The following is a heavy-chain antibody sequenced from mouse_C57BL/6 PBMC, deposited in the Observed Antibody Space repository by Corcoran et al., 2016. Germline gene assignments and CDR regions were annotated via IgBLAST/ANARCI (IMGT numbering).Heavy chain of an antibody. CDR1: GYTFTDYY. CDR2: INPNNGGT. Sequence: EVQLQQSGPELVKPGASVKISCKASGYTFTDYYMNWVKQSHGKSLEWIGDINPNNGGTSYNQEFKGKATLTVDKSSSTAYMELRSLTSEDSAVYYCAREGYDWFAYWGQGTLVTVSA. V-gene: IGHV1-26*01. J-gene: IGHJ3*01. D-gene: IGHD2-2*01. CDR3: AREGYDWFAY.